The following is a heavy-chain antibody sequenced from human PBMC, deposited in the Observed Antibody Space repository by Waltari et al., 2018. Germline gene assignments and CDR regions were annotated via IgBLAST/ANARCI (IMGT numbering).Heavy chain of an antibody. CDR3: AKERDKQISTCYDH. D-gene: IGHD2-21*01. V-gene: IGHV3-30*18. Sequence: VQLVESGGGVVQPGRSLRPSCDASAFPFSQYGMQWARQAPGKEPQWVAVISFEGSIRKYADSVKGRFTISRDNSKDTLYLQMDSLRVDDTAVYYCAKERDKQISTCYDHWGQGTLVTVSS. CDR1: AFPFSQYG. J-gene: IGHJ5*02. CDR2: ISFEGSIR.